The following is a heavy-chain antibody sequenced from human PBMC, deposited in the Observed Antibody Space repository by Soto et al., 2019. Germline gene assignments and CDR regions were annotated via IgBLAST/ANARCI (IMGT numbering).Heavy chain of an antibody. V-gene: IGHV4-4*02. Sequence: PSETLSLTCTVSGCSVGSGDWWSWVRQPPGKGLEWIGDIYHSGSTNYNPSLKSRVTMSVDKSKNQFSLKLSSVTAADTAVYYCARRLSSSWYDAFDIWGQGTMVTVSS. CDR2: IYHSGST. CDR1: GCSVGSGDW. J-gene: IGHJ3*02. CDR3: ARRLSSSWYDAFDI. D-gene: IGHD6-13*01.